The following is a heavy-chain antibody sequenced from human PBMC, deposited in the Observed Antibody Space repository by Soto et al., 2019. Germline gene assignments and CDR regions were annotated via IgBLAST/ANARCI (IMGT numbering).Heavy chain of an antibody. D-gene: IGHD6-13*01. J-gene: IGHJ5*02. V-gene: IGHV4-39*01. Sequence: QLQLQESGPGLVKPSETLSLTCTVSGGSISSSSFHWGWIRQPPGKGLEWIGSIYYSGSTYYSPSLKSRVTTSVDTTKNQFSLKLSAVTAADTAVYYGARRERAAGTDWWFDPWGQGTLVTVSS. CDR3: ARRERAAGTDWWFDP. CDR1: GGSISSSSFH. CDR2: IYYSGST.